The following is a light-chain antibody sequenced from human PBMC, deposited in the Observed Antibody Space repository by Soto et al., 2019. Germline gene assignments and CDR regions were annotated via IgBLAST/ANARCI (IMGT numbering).Light chain of an antibody. CDR3: QKYDSAPWT. CDR2: AAS. J-gene: IGKJ1*01. CDR1: QGIGNF. V-gene: IGKV1-27*01. Sequence: DIQMTQSPSSLSASIGDKVTITCRASQGIGNFLAWYQQKPGKPPKLLMYAASSLQSGVPSRFRGSGVGTDFTLTISSLQPEDVASYYCQKYDSAPWTFGQGTKVEIK.